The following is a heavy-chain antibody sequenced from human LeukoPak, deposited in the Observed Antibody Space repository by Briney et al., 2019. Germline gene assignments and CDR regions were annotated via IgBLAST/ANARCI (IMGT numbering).Heavy chain of an antibody. CDR1: GFTFSDYS. V-gene: IGHV3-48*04. D-gene: IGHD1-26*01. Sequence: GGSLRLSCAASGFTFSDYSMNWVRQAPGKGLEWISYITSSSNTIYYADSVKGRFTTSRDNAKNSLYLQMNNLRAEDTAVYYCTTAGVIEWDYYYGMDVWGQGTTVTVSS. CDR3: TTAGVIEWDYYYGMDV. CDR2: ITSSSNTI. J-gene: IGHJ6*02.